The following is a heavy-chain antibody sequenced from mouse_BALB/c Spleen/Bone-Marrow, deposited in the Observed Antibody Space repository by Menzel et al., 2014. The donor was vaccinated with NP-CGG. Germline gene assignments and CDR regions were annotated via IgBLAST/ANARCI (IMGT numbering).Heavy chain of an antibody. CDR3: ARVWDEGSYAMDY. V-gene: IGHV1S126*01. D-gene: IGHD4-1*01. CDR2: IDPSDSET. Sequence: QVQLKDSGPQLVRPGASVKISCKASGYSFTSYWMHWVKQRPGQGLEWIGMIDPSDSETRLNQKFKDKATLTVDKSSSTAYMQPSSPTSEDSAVYYCARVWDEGSYAMDYWGQGTSVTVSS. CDR1: GYSFTSYW. J-gene: IGHJ4*01.